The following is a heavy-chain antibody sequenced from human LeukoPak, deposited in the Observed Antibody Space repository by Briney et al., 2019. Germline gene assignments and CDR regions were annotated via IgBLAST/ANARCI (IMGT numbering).Heavy chain of an antibody. J-gene: IGHJ5*02. D-gene: IGHD2-2*01. CDR2: INPNSGGT. CDR3: ARDRGGYCSRSSCDDGWFDP. V-gene: IGHV1-2*06. Sequence: GASVKVSCKASQYTFTGYYMYWVRQAPGQGLEWMGRINPNSGGTNYAQKFQGRVTMTRDTSISTAYMELSRLTSDDTAVYYCARDRGGYCSRSSCDDGWFDPWGQGTLVTVSS. CDR1: QYTFTGYY.